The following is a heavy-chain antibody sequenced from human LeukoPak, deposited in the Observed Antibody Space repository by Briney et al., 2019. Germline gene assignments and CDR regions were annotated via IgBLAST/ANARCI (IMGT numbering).Heavy chain of an antibody. D-gene: IGHD3-16*01. CDR3: AKGGSRGAFDI. Sequence: GGSLRLSCAASRFTFSSYVMGWVRQAPGKGLECVSAISGSGRSTYYADSVKGRFTISRDNSKNTLYLEMNSLRAEDTAVYYCAKGGSRGAFDIWSQETMVTVSS. J-gene: IGHJ3*02. CDR2: ISGSGRST. CDR1: RFTFSSYV. V-gene: IGHV3-23*01.